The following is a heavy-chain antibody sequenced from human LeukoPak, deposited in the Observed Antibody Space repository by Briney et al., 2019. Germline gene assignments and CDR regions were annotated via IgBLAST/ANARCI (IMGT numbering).Heavy chain of an antibody. CDR1: GGSISSSSYY. CDR2: IYYSGST. CDR3: AGLTYYYDSSGYSYYYYGMDV. J-gene: IGHJ6*02. Sequence: SETLSLTCTVSGGSISSSSYYWSWIRQPPGKGLEWIGYIYYSGSTNYNPSLKSRVTISVDTSKNQFSLKLSSVTAADTAVYYCAGLTYYYDSSGYSYYYYGMDVWGQGTTVTVSS. V-gene: IGHV4-61*01. D-gene: IGHD3-22*01.